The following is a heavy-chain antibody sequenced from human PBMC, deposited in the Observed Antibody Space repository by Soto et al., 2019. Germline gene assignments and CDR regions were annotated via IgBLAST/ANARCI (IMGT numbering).Heavy chain of an antibody. J-gene: IGHJ5*02. Sequence: PSETLSLTCTVSGGSISSGDYYWSWIRQPPGKGLEWIGYIYYSGSTYYNPSLKSRVTISVDTSKNQFSLKLSSVTAADTAVYYCAREVVVVPPRLRDWLDPWGQGTLVTVSS. D-gene: IGHD2-2*01. CDR1: GGSISSGDYY. CDR3: AREVVVVPPRLRDWLDP. V-gene: IGHV4-30-4*01. CDR2: IYYSGST.